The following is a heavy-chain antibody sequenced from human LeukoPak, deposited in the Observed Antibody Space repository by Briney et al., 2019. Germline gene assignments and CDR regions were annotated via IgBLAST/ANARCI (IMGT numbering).Heavy chain of an antibody. CDR2: ISASGGTT. V-gene: IGHV3-23*01. D-gene: IGHD3-10*01. CDR1: GFTFSNSA. J-gene: IGHJ4*02. CDR3: ARDSGSGSYSGY. Sequence: GGSLRLSCAASGFTFSNSAMTWVRQAPGKGLEWVSTISASGGTTSYADSVKGRFTISRDNAKNTLYLQMNSLRAEDTAVYYCARDSGSGSYSGYWGLGTLVTVSS.